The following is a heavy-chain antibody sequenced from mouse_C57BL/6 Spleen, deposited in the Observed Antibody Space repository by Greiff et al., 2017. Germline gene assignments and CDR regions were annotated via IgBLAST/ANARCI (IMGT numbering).Heavy chain of an antibody. Sequence: DVMLVESEGGLVQPGSSMKLSCTASGFTFSDYYMAWVRPVPEKGLEWVANINYDGSSTYYLDSLKSRFIISRDNAKNILYLQMSSLKSEDTATYYCARAPYGDYAMDYWGQGTSVTVSS. V-gene: IGHV5-16*01. J-gene: IGHJ4*01. CDR1: GFTFSDYY. D-gene: IGHD1-1*01. CDR2: INYDGSST. CDR3: ARAPYGDYAMDY.